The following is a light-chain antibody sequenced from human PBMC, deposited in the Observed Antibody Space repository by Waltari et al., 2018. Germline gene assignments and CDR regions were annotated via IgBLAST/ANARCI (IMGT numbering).Light chain of an antibody. J-gene: IGKJ2*01. CDR2: AAS. CDR1: RRVSTN. V-gene: IGKV1-39*01. Sequence: DIQMTQSPSSLSASVGDRVIITCRASRRVSTNLNWYQQKPGKGPRLLIYAASSLQGGVPPRFSGSGSGTDFTLTISSLQPEDFATYSCQQSFNVPYTFGQGTKLE. CDR3: QQSFNVPYT.